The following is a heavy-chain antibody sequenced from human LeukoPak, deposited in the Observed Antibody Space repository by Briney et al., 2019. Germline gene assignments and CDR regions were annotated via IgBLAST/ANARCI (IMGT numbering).Heavy chain of an antibody. CDR1: GGSIRSYH. CDR3: ARASVWFGELPDAFDI. J-gene: IGHJ3*02. V-gene: IGHV4-4*07. D-gene: IGHD3-10*01. CDR2: IYTSGNT. Sequence: PSETLSLTCTVSGGSIRSYHWSWIRQPAGKGLEWVGLIYTSGNTKYNSSLKSRVSMSVDTSKNQFSLKLSSVTAADTAVYYCARASVWFGELPDAFDIWGQGTMVTVSS.